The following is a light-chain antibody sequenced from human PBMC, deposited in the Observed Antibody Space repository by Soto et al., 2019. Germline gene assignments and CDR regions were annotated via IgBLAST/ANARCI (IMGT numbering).Light chain of an antibody. J-gene: IGKJ1*01. Sequence: DIQMTQSPSTLSASVGDRVTISCRASQSISSWLAWYQQKPGKAPNLLIYDASSLQSGVPSRFSGSGSGTEFTLTISSLQPDDFATYYCQHYNNYPSVTFGQGTKVDIK. CDR2: DAS. V-gene: IGKV1-5*01. CDR1: QSISSW. CDR3: QHYNNYPSVT.